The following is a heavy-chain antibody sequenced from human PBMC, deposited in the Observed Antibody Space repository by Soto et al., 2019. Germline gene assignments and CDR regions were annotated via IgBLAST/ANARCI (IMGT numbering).Heavy chain of an antibody. CDR3: AKDRNSGSYFNYFDY. Sequence: GSLILSCAASGFHFSSYSMILVRPAPGKGLEWVSAIIGSGGSTYYADSVKGRFTISRDNSKNTLYLQMNSLRAEDTAVYYCAKDRNSGSYFNYFDYWGQGTLVNVSA. CDR1: GFHFSSYS. V-gene: IGHV3-23*01. J-gene: IGHJ4*02. D-gene: IGHD1-26*01. CDR2: IIGSGGST.